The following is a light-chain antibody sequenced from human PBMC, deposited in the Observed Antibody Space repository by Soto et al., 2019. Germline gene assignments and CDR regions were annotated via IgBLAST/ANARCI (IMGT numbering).Light chain of an antibody. CDR2: GAS. V-gene: IGKV3-20*01. CDR1: QSVSSRS. J-gene: IGKJ1*01. Sequence: EIVLTQSPGTLSLSPGERATLSCRASQSVSSRSLAWFQQKPGQAPRLLIYGASSRATGIPDRFSGSGSGTDFTLTTVRLEPGDFAVYYCQQYASFPRTFGQGTKVEIK. CDR3: QQYASFPRT.